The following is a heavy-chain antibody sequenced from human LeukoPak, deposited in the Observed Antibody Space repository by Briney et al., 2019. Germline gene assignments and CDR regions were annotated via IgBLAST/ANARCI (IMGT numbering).Heavy chain of an antibody. V-gene: IGHV1-69*05. CDR3: ARDVTTFVVVPAAPSGC. CDR2: IIPIFGTA. CDR1: GGTFSSYA. D-gene: IGHD2-2*01. Sequence: SVKVSCKASGGTFSSYAISWVRQAPGQGLEWMGGIIPIFGTANYAQKLQGRVTMTTDTSTSTAYMELRSLRSDDTAVYYCARDVTTFVVVPAAPSGCWGQGTLVTVSS. J-gene: IGHJ4*02.